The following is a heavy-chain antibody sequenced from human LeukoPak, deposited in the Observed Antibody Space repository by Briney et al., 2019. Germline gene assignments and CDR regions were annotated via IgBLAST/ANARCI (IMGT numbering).Heavy chain of an antibody. Sequence: GGSLRLSCAASGFTFSSYAMSWVRQAPGKGLEWVSAISGSGGSTYYADSVKGRFTISRDNSKNTLYLQMNSLRAEDTAVYYCAKDLYGDYAERGFDYWGQGTLVTVSS. D-gene: IGHD4-17*01. V-gene: IGHV3-23*01. CDR3: AKDLYGDYAERGFDY. J-gene: IGHJ4*02. CDR1: GFTFSSYA. CDR2: ISGSGGST.